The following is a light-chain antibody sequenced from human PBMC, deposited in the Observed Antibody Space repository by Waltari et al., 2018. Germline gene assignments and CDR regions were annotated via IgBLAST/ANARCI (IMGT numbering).Light chain of an antibody. J-gene: IGLJ2*01. CDR1: VLPKQY. CDR3: QSADREDTYVV. V-gene: IGLV3-25*03. CDR2: KDS. Sequence: SYELTQPPSVSVSPGQTAGITCSGDVLPKQYTYWYQQKPGQAPVLVIYKDSERPSGIPERFSCSSSGTTVTLTICGVQAEDEADYYWQSADREDTYVVFGGGTRLTVL.